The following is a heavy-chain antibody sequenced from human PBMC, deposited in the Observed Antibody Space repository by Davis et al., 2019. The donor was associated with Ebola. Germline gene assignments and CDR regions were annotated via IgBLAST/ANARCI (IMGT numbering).Heavy chain of an antibody. CDR1: GGSISSSSYY. CDR3: ARDRLRRFDY. V-gene: IGHV4-39*07. J-gene: IGHJ4*02. Sequence: MPSETLSLTCTLSGGSISSSSYYWGWIRQPPGKGLEWIGEINHSGSTNYNPSLKSRVTISVDTSKNQFSLKLSSVAAADTAVYYCARDRLRRFDYWGQGTLVTVSS. CDR2: INHSGST. D-gene: IGHD4-17*01.